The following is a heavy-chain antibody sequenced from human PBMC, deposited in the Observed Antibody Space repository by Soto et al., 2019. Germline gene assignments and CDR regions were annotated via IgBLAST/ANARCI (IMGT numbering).Heavy chain of an antibody. CDR3: ARDVNGYVSLDY. V-gene: IGHV3-30-3*01. Sequence: PGRSLRLSCAASGFTFSTYVMHWIRQAPGKGLEWVAVISYDGSNKYYADSVKGRFTISRDNSKNTLYLQMNSLGAEDTAVYYCARDVNGYVSLDYWGQGTLVTVSS. J-gene: IGHJ4*02. CDR1: GFTFSTYV. CDR2: ISYDGSNK. D-gene: IGHD5-12*01.